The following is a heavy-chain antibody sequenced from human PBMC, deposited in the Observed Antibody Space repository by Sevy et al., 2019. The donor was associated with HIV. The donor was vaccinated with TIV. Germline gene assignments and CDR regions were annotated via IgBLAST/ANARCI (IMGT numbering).Heavy chain of an antibody. CDR2: IRSKDYGGAT. CDR3: TSCYYYDSSGYSDY. V-gene: IGHV3-49*03. Sequence: GGSLRLSCTGSGFTFGDYAMSWFRQAPGMGLEWVGFIRSKDYGGATEYAGSVKGRLTSSRDDSKSIADLQMNSLKTEDTAVYYCTSCYYYDSSGYSDYWGQGTLVTVSS. D-gene: IGHD3-22*01. CDR1: GFTFGDYA. J-gene: IGHJ4*02.